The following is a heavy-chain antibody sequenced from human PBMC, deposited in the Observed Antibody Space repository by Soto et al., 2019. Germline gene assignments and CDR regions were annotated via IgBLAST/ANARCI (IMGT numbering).Heavy chain of an antibody. CDR1: GFTFSSYY. CDR3: TKGVVGATPYGMDV. Sequence: EVQLVESGGGLVQPGGSLRLSCAASGFTFSSYYMHWVRQAPGKGLVWVSRISSDGSSTSYADSVKGRFTISRDNAKNTLYLQMNSLRAEDTAVYYCTKGVVGATPYGMDVWGQGTTFTVSS. D-gene: IGHD1-26*01. CDR2: ISSDGSST. J-gene: IGHJ6*02. V-gene: IGHV3-74*01.